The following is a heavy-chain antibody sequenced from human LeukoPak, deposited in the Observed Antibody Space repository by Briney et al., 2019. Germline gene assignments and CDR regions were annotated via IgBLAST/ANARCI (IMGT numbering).Heavy chain of an antibody. CDR3: AKDALPGIAAAGTVY. CDR2: ISSSSSTI. J-gene: IGHJ4*02. Sequence: GGSLRLSCAASGFTFTNYAMSWVRQAPGKGLEWVSYISSSSSTIYYADSVKGRFTISRDNSKNTLYLQMNSLRAEDTAVYYCAKDALPGIAAAGTVYWGQGTLVTVSS. V-gene: IGHV3-23*01. CDR1: GFTFTNYA. D-gene: IGHD6-13*01.